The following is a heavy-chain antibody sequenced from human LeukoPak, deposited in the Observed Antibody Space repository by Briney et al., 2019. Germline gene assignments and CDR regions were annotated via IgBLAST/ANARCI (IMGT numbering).Heavy chain of an antibody. D-gene: IGHD2-2*01. J-gene: IGHJ4*02. CDR3: ARVPYCSSTSCYPYYFDY. V-gene: IGHV4-34*01. CDR1: GGSFSGYY. Sequence: SETLSLTCAVYGGSFSGYYWSWIRQPPGKGLEWIGEINHSGSTNYNPSLKSRVTISVDTSKNQFSRKLSSVTAADTAVYYCARVPYCSSTSCYPYYFDYWGQGTLVTVSS. CDR2: INHSGST.